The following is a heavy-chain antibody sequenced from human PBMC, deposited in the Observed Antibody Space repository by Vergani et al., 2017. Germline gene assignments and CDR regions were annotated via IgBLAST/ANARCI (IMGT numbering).Heavy chain of an antibody. Sequence: QVQLQESGPGLVKPSQTLSLTCTVSGGSISSGSYYWSWIRQPAGKGLEWIGRIYTCGSTNYNPSLKSRVTISVDTSKNQFSLKLSSVTAADTAVYYCARETSRSGSYYDWFDPWGQGTLVTVSS. J-gene: IGHJ5*02. V-gene: IGHV4-61*02. CDR1: GGSISSGSYY. CDR2: IYTCGST. D-gene: IGHD1-26*01. CDR3: ARETSRSGSYYDWFDP.